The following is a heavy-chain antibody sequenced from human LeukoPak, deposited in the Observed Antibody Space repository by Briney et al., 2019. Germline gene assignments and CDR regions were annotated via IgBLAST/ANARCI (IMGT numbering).Heavy chain of an antibody. J-gene: IGHJ4*02. Sequence: SVKVSCKASGGTFSSYAIGWVRQAPGQGLEWMGGIIPIFGTANYAQKFQGRVTITADESTSTAYMELSSLRSEDTAVYYCATTMEELWSYYFDYWGQGTLVTVSS. CDR1: GGTFSSYA. V-gene: IGHV1-69*13. CDR2: IIPIFGTA. D-gene: IGHD5-18*01. CDR3: ATTMEELWSYYFDY.